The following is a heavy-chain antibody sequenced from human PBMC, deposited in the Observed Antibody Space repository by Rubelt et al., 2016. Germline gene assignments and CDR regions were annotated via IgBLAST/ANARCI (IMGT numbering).Heavy chain of an antibody. J-gene: IGHJ3*02. V-gene: IGHV1-18*01. Sequence: QVQLVQSGAEVKKPGASVKVSCKASGYTFTSYGISWVRQAPGQGLEWMGWISAYNGNTNYAQKVQGRGTMTTDTSTSTAYMELRSLRSDDTAVYYCARDRTWLVPGLDAFDIWGQGTMVTVSS. CDR2: ISAYNGNT. CDR1: GYTFTSYG. CDR3: ARDRTWLVPGLDAFDI. D-gene: IGHD6-19*01.